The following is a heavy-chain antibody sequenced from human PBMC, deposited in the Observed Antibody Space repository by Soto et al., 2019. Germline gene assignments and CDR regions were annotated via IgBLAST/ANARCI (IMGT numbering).Heavy chain of an antibody. CDR1: GFTFSNYR. CDR3: LRYFDWLDAFDI. J-gene: IGHJ3*02. CDR2: IKQDGSEK. D-gene: IGHD3-9*01. V-gene: IGHV3-7*01. Sequence: GGSLRLSCAASGFTFSNYRMSWVRQAPGKGLEWVANIKQDGSEKYYVDSVKGRFTISRDNAKNSLYLQMNSLRAEDTAVYYCLRYFDWLDAFDIWGQGTMVTVSS.